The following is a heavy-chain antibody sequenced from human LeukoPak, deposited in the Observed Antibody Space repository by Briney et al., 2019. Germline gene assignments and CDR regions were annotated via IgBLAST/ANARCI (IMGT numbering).Heavy chain of an antibody. Sequence: GASVKVSCKASGYTFTSYYMHWVRQASGKGLEWVGRIRSKANSYATAYAASVKGRFTISRDDSKNTAYLQMNSLKTEDTAVYYCTRHEYSSSSGRDYWGQGTLVTVSS. V-gene: IGHV3-73*01. CDR3: TRHEYSSSSGRDY. D-gene: IGHD6-6*01. CDR1: GYTFTSYY. CDR2: IRSKANSYAT. J-gene: IGHJ4*02.